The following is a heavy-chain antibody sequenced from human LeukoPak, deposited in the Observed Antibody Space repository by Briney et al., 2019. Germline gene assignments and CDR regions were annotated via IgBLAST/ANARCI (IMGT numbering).Heavy chain of an antibody. CDR1: GGSISSGSYY. Sequence: PSQTLSLTCTVSGGSISSGSYYWSWIRQPAGKGLEWIGRIYTSGSTNYNPSLKSRVTISVDTSKNQFSLKLSSVTAADTAVYYCARRWRGLAIDYWGQGTLVTVSS. CDR3: ARRWRGLAIDY. J-gene: IGHJ4*02. V-gene: IGHV4-61*02. CDR2: IYTSGST. D-gene: IGHD6-19*01.